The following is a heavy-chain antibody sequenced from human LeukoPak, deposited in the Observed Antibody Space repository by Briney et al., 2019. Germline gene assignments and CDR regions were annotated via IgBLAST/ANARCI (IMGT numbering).Heavy chain of an antibody. V-gene: IGHV3-23*01. CDR2: ISGSGGST. CDR1: GLTFSSYA. CDR3: AKEGSSGIYYYYYGMDV. D-gene: IGHD6-25*01. Sequence: GGSLRLSCAASGLTFSSYAMSWVRQAPGKGLEWVSAISGSGGSTYYADSVKGRFTISRDNSKNTLYLQMNSLRAEDTAVYYCAKEGSSGIYYYYYGMDVWGQGTTVTVSS. J-gene: IGHJ6*02.